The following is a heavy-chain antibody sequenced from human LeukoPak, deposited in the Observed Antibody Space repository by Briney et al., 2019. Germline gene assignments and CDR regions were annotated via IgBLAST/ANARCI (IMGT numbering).Heavy chain of an antibody. J-gene: IGHJ6*04. V-gene: IGHV3-9*01. CDR1: GFTFDDYA. Sequence: SLSLSCAASGFTFDDYAMHWVRQAAGKCLGWDSGISWNSGIIGYADSAKGRFTISRDNAKNTLYLQMNSLRAEETALYYCAKAINYDFWSGYDAMDVWSKGSTVTVSA. CDR2: ISWNSGII. CDR3: AKAINYDFWSGYDAMDV. D-gene: IGHD3-3*01.